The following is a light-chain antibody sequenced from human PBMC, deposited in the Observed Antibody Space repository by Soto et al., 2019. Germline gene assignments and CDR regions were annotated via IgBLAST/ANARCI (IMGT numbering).Light chain of an antibody. Sequence: QSALTQPASVSGSPGQSITISCTGTTNDVGTYSLVAWYQQYSGKAPKLIIYEVTKRPSGVSHRFSGSKSGNTASLTVSGLQAEDGADYYCSSYAGSDTLFGGGTKLTVL. CDR3: SSYAGSDTL. CDR1: TNDVGTYSL. V-gene: IGLV2-23*02. CDR2: EVT. J-gene: IGLJ2*01.